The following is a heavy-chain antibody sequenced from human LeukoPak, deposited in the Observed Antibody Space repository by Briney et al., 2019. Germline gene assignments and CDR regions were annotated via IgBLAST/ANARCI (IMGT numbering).Heavy chain of an antibody. CDR2: ISGSGGST. CDR1: GFTFSSYA. D-gene: IGHD3-10*01. J-gene: IGHJ6*02. V-gene: IGHV3-23*01. Sequence: GGSLRLSCAASGFTFSSYAMSWVRQAPGKGLEWVSAISGSGGSTYYADSVKGRFTISRDNSKNTLYLQMNSLRAEDTAVYYCARVLWFGELNYYGMDVWGQGTTVTVSS. CDR3: ARVLWFGELNYYGMDV.